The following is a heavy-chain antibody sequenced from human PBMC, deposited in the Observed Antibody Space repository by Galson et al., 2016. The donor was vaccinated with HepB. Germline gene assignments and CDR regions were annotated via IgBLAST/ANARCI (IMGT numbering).Heavy chain of an antibody. V-gene: IGHV3-30-3*01. D-gene: IGHD6-6*01. CDR1: GFTFSSYA. CDR2: VSNDGNFQ. Sequence: SLRLSCAASGFTFSSYALTWVRQAPGKGLEWVAIVSNDGNFQFYADSVKGRFTISRANFNNTLFLQMNSLRDEDTAIYYCARTPYSSASRAKSYYFDYWGQGTLVTVSS. CDR3: ARTPYSSASRAKSYYFDY. J-gene: IGHJ4*02.